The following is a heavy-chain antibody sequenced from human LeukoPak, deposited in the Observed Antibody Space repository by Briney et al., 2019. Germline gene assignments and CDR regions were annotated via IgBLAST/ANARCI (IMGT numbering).Heavy chain of an antibody. J-gene: IGHJ3*02. CDR3: ARTYYYDSSGYRGPAFDI. V-gene: IGHV1-46*01. CDR1: GYTFTSYY. D-gene: IGHD3-22*01. CDR2: INPSGGST. Sequence: ASVKVSCKASGYTFTSYYMRWVRQAPGQGLEWMGIINPSGGSTSYTQKFQGRVTMTRDMSTSTVYMELSSLRSEDTAVYYCARTYYYDSSGYRGPAFDIWGQGTMVTVSS.